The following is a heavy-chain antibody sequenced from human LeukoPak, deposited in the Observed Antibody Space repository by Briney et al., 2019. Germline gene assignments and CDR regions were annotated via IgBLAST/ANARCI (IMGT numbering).Heavy chain of an antibody. D-gene: IGHD6-19*01. J-gene: IGHJ4*02. CDR3: ARGSIAVAATYDY. V-gene: IGHV3-11*06. CDR1: GFTFSDCY. Sequence: PGGSLRLSCAASGFTFSDCYMSWIRQAPGKGLEWVSYISSSSSYTNYADSVKGRFTISRDNAKNSLYLQMNSLRAEDTAVYYCARGSIAVAATYDYWGQGTLVTVSS. CDR2: ISSSSSYT.